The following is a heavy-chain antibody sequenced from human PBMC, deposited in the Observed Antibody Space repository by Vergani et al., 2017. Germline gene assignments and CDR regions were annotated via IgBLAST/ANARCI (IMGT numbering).Heavy chain of an antibody. V-gene: IGHV4-59*01. J-gene: IGHJ3*02. Sequence: QVQLQESGPGLVKPSETLSLTCTVSGGSISSYYWSWIRQPPGKGLEWIGYIYYSGSTNYNPSLKSRVTISVDTSKNQFSLKLSSVTAADTAVYYCARDGAHPKYDFWSGYYRGDAFDIWGQGTMVTVSS. CDR3: ARDGAHPKYDFWSGYYRGDAFDI. CDR1: GGSISSYY. D-gene: IGHD3-3*01. CDR2: IYYSGST.